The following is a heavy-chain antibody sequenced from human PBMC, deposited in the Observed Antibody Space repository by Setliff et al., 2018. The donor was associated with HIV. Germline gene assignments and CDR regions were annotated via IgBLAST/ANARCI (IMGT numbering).Heavy chain of an antibody. Sequence: SETLSLTCTVSGASISSHLWSWIRQPAGKGLEWIGRINPSGITNYKPSLRSRLTMSVDTSKNQISLRLTSVTAADTAVYYCARDAFLSAAGGTLPLDNLGQGTLVTVSS. CDR1: GASISSHL. CDR3: ARDAFLSAAGGTLPLDN. D-gene: IGHD6-13*01. J-gene: IGHJ4*02. CDR2: INPSGIT. V-gene: IGHV4-4*07.